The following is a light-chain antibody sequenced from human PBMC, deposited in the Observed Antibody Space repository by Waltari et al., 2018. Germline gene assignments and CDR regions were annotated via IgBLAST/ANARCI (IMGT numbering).Light chain of an antibody. CDR1: QSVSSSY. Sequence: EIVLTQSPGTMSLSPGERATLSCRASQSVSSSYLAWYQQKPGQAPRLLIYGASSRATGIPDRFSGSGSGTDFTLTISRLEPEDFAVYYCQQYGISPRHTFGQGTKLEIK. V-gene: IGKV3-20*01. CDR3: QQYGISPRHT. J-gene: IGKJ2*01. CDR2: GAS.